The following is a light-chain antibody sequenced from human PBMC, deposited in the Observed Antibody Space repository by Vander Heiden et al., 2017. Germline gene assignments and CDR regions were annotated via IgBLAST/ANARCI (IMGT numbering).Light chain of an antibody. CDR1: QSVSNSS. V-gene: IGKV3-20*01. CDR2: GAA. Sequence: EIVLTQSPGTLSLCPGERATLSCRASQSVSNSSLAWYQQKPGQAPRHLIHGAASRTTGIPDRRSASGSGTDFTRTISRLEPEDFAVYYCQQYGRSFGQGTRLEIK. J-gene: IGKJ5*01. CDR3: QQYGRS.